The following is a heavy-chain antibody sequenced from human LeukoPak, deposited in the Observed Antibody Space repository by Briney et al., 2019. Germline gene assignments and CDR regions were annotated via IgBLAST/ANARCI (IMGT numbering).Heavy chain of an antibody. V-gene: IGHV4-4*02. CDR3: ASGPLLYGSGSYYMGYYYYYYMDV. CDR1: GGSINSSNW. Sequence: SGTLSLTCAVSGGSINSSNWWSWVRQPPGKGLEWIGEIYRTGNTNYNPSLKSRVTISVDTSKNQFSLKLSSVTAADTAVYYCASGPLLYGSGSYYMGYYYYYYMDVWGKGTTVTVSS. D-gene: IGHD3-10*01. CDR2: IYRTGNT. J-gene: IGHJ6*03.